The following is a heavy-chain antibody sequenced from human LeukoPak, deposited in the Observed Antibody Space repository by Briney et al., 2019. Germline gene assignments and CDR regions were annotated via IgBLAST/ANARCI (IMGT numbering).Heavy chain of an antibody. CDR3: TREVSGSLYFDY. J-gene: IGHJ4*02. D-gene: IGHD1-26*01. Sequence: PGGSLRLSCATSQFNFNNFGMTWVRQAPGKGLEWVSSISGNGGSTQYADSVKGRFTISRDNSKNTLYLQMNSLRAEDTAVYYCTREVSGSLYFDYWGQGTLVTVSS. CDR2: ISGNGGST. CDR1: QFNFNNFG. V-gene: IGHV3-23*01.